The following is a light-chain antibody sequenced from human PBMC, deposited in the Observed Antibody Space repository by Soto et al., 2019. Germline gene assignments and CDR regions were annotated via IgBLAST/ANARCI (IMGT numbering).Light chain of an antibody. CDR2: EVS. CDR3: SSYAGSNNYV. Sequence: QSVLTQPASVSWSPGQSVTISCTGTSSDVGGYNYVSWYQQHPGKAPKLMIYEVSKRPSGVPDRFSGSKSGNTASLTVSGLQAEDEADYYCSSYAGSNNYVFGTGTKVTVL. J-gene: IGLJ1*01. V-gene: IGLV2-8*01. CDR1: SSDVGGYNY.